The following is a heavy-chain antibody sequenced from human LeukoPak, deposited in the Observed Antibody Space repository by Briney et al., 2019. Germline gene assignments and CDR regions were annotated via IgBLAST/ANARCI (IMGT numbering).Heavy chain of an antibody. V-gene: IGHV4-39*01. CDR1: GGSISSSSYY. J-gene: IGHJ6*03. CDR3: ARGSDFMDV. CDR2: LYYTGST. Sequence: SETLSLTCTVSGGSISSSSYYWGWIRQPPGKGLEWIGTLYYTGSTFYNPSLKSRVTTSVDTSENQFSLKLTSVTAADTAVYYCARGSDFMDVWGKGTTVTVSS.